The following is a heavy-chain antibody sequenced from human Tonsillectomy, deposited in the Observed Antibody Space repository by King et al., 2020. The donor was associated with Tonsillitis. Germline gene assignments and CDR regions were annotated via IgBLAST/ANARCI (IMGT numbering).Heavy chain of an antibody. J-gene: IGHJ3*02. CDR2: IGAAGDT. CDR3: AREGNDIVGATPDAFDI. CDR1: GFTFSSYD. Sequence: VQLVESGGGLVQPGGSLRLSCAASGFTFSSYDMHWVRQATGKGLEWVSAIGAAGDTYYAGSVKGGFTISRENAKNSLYLQMNSLRAGDTAVYYCAREGNDIVGATPDAFDIWGQGTMVTVSS. D-gene: IGHD1-26*01. V-gene: IGHV3-13*04.